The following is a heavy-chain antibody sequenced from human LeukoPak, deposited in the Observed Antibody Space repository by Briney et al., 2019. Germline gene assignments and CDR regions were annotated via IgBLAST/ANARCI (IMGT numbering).Heavy chain of an antibody. V-gene: IGHV1-8*01. D-gene: IGHD3-22*01. CDR2: MNPNSGNT. CDR1: GYTFTSHD. J-gene: IGHJ4*02. CDR3: ARGREGGTTMIVVVYDY. Sequence: ASVKVSCKASGYTFTSHDINWVRQATGQGLEWMGWMNPNSGNTGYAQKFQGRVTMTRNTSISTAYMELSSLRSEDTAVYYCARGREGGTTMIVVVYDYWGQGTLVTVSS.